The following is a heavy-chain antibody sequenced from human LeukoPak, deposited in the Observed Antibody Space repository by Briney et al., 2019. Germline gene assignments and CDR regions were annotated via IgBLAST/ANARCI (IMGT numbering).Heavy chain of an antibody. J-gene: IGHJ5*02. CDR1: GDSVSSNSAA. D-gene: IGHD1-26*01. Sequence: SQTLSLTCAISGDSVSSNSAAWIWLRQSPSRGLEWLASTYYRSKWYNDYAVSVKSRITINPDTSKNQFSLQLNSVTPEDTAVYYCAREGEVGTTWSWFDPWGQGTLVTVSS. V-gene: IGHV6-1*01. CDR2: TYYRSKWYN. CDR3: AREGEVGTTWSWFDP.